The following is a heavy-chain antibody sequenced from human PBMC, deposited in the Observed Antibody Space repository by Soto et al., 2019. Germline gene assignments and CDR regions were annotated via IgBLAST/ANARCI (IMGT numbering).Heavy chain of an antibody. CDR2: INAGNGNT. Sequence: QVQLVQSGAEVKKPGASVKVSCKASGYTFTSYAMHWVRQAPGQRLEWMGWINAGNGNTKYSQKFQGRVTITRDTSASTAYMELSILRSEDTAVYYCARDGACMLPLYASDWFDPWGQGTLVTVSS. D-gene: IGHD2-8*01. CDR1: GYTFTSYA. V-gene: IGHV1-3*01. J-gene: IGHJ5*02. CDR3: ARDGACMLPLYASDWFDP.